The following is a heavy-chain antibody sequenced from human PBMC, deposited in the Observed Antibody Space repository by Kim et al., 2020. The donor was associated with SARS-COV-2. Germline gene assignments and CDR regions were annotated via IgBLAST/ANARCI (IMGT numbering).Heavy chain of an antibody. J-gene: IGHJ4*02. V-gene: IGHV3-30*18. CDR1: GFTFSSYA. D-gene: IGHD2-21*02. CDR3: AKGTGGNSVDY. CDR2: ISKDGRNK. Sequence: GGSLRLSCAASGFTFSSYAMHWVRQAPGKGLEWVAAISKDGRNKFHADSVEGRFAISRDNSKNTLYVQMNSLRAEDTAVYYCAKGTGGNSVDYWGQGTL.